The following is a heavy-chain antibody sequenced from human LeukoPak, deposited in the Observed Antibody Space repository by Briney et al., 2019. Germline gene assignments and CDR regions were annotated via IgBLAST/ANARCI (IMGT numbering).Heavy chain of an antibody. D-gene: IGHD1-7*01. CDR2: INPQSGDT. CDR3: ARGGKSELGTCDP. Sequence: GASVKVSCKTSGYTFTGYYMQWVRQAPGQGREWRGWINPQSGDTNYAQKFQGRVTMTWDTSISSVYMELSSLRFDDTAVYYCARGGKSELGTCDPWGQGTLVTVSS. V-gene: IGHV1-2*02. J-gene: IGHJ5*02. CDR1: GYTFTGYY.